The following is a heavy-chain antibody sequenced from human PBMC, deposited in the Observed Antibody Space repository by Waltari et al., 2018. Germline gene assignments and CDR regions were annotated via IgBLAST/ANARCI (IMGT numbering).Heavy chain of an antibody. D-gene: IGHD6-13*01. CDR2: MNPNSGNT. V-gene: IGHV1-8*03. CDR1: GYTFTSYD. Sequence: QVQLVQSGAEVKKPGASVKVSCKASGYTFTSYDINWVRQAPGQGLEWMGWMNPNSGNTGYAQKFQGRVTITRNTSISTAYMELSSLRSEDTAVYYCARVLGRYSSRHNWFDPWGQGTLVTVSS. J-gene: IGHJ5*02. CDR3: ARVLGRYSSRHNWFDP.